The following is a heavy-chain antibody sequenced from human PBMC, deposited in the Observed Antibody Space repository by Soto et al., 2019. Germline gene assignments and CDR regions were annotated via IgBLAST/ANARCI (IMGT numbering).Heavy chain of an antibody. Sequence: QVQLVQSGAEVKKPGASVKVSCKASGYTFINYYIHWVRQAPGQGLEWIGIINPGSGSTSYSQKFQGRVTMTRDTSTSTVYMEVSSLRSEDTAVYYCSRDLYYHDSSGYYHEKFDSWGQGTLVTVSS. D-gene: IGHD3-22*01. CDR3: SRDLYYHDSSGYYHEKFDS. CDR1: GYTFINYY. CDR2: INPGSGST. V-gene: IGHV1-46*01. J-gene: IGHJ4*02.